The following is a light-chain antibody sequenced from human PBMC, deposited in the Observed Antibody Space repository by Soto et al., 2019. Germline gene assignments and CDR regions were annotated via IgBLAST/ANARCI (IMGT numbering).Light chain of an antibody. Sequence: DIQMTQSPSTLSASVGDRVTITCRASQSISTWLAWYQQKPGKAPKLLIYKASSLESGVPSRFSGGGSGTEFTLTICSLQPDDFATYYCQQCSTYPYTFGQGTKLEIK. V-gene: IGKV1-5*03. CDR2: KAS. CDR1: QSISTW. CDR3: QQCSTYPYT. J-gene: IGKJ2*01.